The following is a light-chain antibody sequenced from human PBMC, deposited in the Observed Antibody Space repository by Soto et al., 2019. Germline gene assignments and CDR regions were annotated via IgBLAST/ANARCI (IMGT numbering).Light chain of an antibody. J-gene: IGLJ2*01. CDR3: STYAGTDIYVV. Sequence: QSALTQPPSASGSPGQSVTISCSGTSSDIGGYNYVSWYQRHPGKVPKLIIHEVNKRPSGVPDRFSGSKSGNTASLTVSGLQPEDEADYYCSTYAGTDIYVVFGGGTKVTVL. V-gene: IGLV2-8*01. CDR1: SSDIGGYNY. CDR2: EVN.